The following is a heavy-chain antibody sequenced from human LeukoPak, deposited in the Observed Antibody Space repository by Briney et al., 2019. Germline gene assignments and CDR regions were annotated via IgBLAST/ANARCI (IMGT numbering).Heavy chain of an antibody. CDR1: GGSISSSSYY. CDR3: ASRVRGYSSSWYYFDY. V-gene: IGHV4-39*01. Sequence: PSETLSLTCTVSGGSISSSSYYWGWIRQPPGKGLEWIGSIYYSGSTYYNPSLKSRVTISVDTSKNQFSLKLSSVTAADTAVYYCASRVRGYSSSWYYFDYWGQGTLVTVSS. CDR2: IYYSGST. D-gene: IGHD6-13*01. J-gene: IGHJ4*02.